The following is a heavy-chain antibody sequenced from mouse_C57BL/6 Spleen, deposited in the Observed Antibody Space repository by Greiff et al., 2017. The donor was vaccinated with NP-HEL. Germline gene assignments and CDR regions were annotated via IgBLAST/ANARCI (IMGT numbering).Heavy chain of an antibody. Sequence: VQLQQSGPELVKPGASVKISCKASGYTFTDYYMNWVKQSHGKSLEWIGDINPNNGGTSYNQKFKGKATLTVDKSSSTAYMELRSLTSEDSAVYYCAPYHFHYAMDYWGQGTSVTVSS. D-gene: IGHD2-10*01. J-gene: IGHJ4*01. CDR2: INPNNGGT. CDR3: APYHFHYAMDY. V-gene: IGHV1-26*01. CDR1: GYTFTDYY.